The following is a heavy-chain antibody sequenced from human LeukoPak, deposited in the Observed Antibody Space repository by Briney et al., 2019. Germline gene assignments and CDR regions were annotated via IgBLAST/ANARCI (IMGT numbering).Heavy chain of an antibody. Sequence: GGSLRLSCVASGFIFRSHGIHWVRQAPGKGLEWVEFIRSDGRNEFYADTVKGRFIISRDNSKNTLYLQMNSLRSEDTAVYFCARDRDLLTGDFPTNIDFWGQGILVTVSS. CDR1: GFIFRSHG. D-gene: IGHD3-9*01. V-gene: IGHV3-30*02. CDR3: ARDRDLLTGDFPTNIDF. CDR2: IRSDGRNE. J-gene: IGHJ4*02.